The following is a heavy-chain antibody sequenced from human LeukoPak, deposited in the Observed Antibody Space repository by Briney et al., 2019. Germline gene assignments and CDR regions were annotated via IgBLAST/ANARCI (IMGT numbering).Heavy chain of an antibody. J-gene: IGHJ4*02. CDR2: IGSSGGGI. CDR1: GFTFSTYT. D-gene: IGHD6-6*01. CDR3: VKGLDYSSSQMDS. Sequence: GGSLRLSCAASGFTFSTYTMYWVRHPPGKRLEWVSIIGSSGGGIHYADSVKGRFTISRDNSRNTVYVQMNSLTPKDTAVYYCVKGLDYSSSQMDSWGQGTLVTVSS. V-gene: IGHV3-23*01.